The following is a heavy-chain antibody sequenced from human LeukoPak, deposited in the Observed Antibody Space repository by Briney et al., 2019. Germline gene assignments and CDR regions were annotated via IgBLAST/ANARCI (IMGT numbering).Heavy chain of an antibody. Sequence: GGSLRLSCAASGFTFSSYEMNWVRQAPGKGLEWVSYISSSGSTIYYADSVKGRFTISRDNAENSLYLQMNSLRAEDTAVYYCASIAMVRGVIIFDYWGQGTLVTVSS. CDR1: GFTFSSYE. CDR3: ASIAMVRGVIIFDY. J-gene: IGHJ4*02. V-gene: IGHV3-48*03. CDR2: ISSSGSTI. D-gene: IGHD3-10*01.